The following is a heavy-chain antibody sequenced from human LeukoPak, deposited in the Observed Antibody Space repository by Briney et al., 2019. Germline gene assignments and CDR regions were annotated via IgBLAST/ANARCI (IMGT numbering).Heavy chain of an antibody. CDR2: INAGNGNT. Sequence: ASVKVSCKASGYTFTNYVMHRVRQAPGQRLEWMGWINAGNGNTKYSQEFQGRVTTTRDTSASTVYMELSSLRSEDMAVYYCARDRGSSGWYLDYWGQGTLVTVSS. CDR1: GYTFTNYV. D-gene: IGHD6-25*01. V-gene: IGHV1-3*03. J-gene: IGHJ4*02. CDR3: ARDRGSSGWYLDY.